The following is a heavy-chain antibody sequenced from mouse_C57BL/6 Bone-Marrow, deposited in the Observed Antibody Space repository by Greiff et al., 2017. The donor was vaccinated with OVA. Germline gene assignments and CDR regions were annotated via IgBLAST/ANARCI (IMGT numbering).Heavy chain of an antibody. Sequence: EVQLQQSGPELVRPGASVKLSCTASGFNIKDDYMHWVKQRPEQGLEWIGWIDPENGGTEYDSKFQGKATLTVDTSSNTAYLQLSSLTSEDTADYCGTTYGYGSLSYAMGYWGQGASVTVAS. CDR3: TTYGYGSLSYAMGY. CDR2: IDPENGGT. CDR1: GFNIKDDY. V-gene: IGHV14-4*01. D-gene: IGHD1-1*01. J-gene: IGHJ4*01.